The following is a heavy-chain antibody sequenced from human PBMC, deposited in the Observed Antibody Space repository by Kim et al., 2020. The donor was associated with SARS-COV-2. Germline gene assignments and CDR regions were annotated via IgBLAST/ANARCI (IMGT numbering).Heavy chain of an antibody. J-gene: IGHJ4*02. Sequence: QKFQGRVTITRDTSASTAYMELSSLRSEDTAVYYCAREDAYSSSWYVFDYWGQGTLVTVSS. D-gene: IGHD6-13*01. CDR3: AREDAYSSSWYVFDY. V-gene: IGHV1-3*01.